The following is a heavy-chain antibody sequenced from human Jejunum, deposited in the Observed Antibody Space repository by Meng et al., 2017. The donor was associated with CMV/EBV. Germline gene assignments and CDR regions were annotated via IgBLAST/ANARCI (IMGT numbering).Heavy chain of an antibody. CDR2: ISGSGRST. CDR3: AKPGDCSGGSCSPIDY. V-gene: IGHV3-23*01. J-gene: IGHJ4*02. CDR1: GFTFTRYA. Sequence: SGFTFTRYAMSWVRQAPGKGLEWVSTISGSGRSTFYADSVKGRFTISRDNSKDTLYLQMNSLRAEDTAVYYCAKPGDCSGGSCSPIDYWGQGALVTVS. D-gene: IGHD2-15*01.